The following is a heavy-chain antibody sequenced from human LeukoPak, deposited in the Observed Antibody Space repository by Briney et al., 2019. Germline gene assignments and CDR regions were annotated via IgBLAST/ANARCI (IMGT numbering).Heavy chain of an antibody. D-gene: IGHD7-27*01. V-gene: IGHV1-69*01. CDR1: GGTFSNYA. CDR3: ARDPNWGSGRAFDI. J-gene: IGHJ3*02. CDR2: IIPIFGTA. Sequence: SVKVSCKASGGTFSNYAISWVRQAPGQGLEWMGGIIPIFGTANYAQKFQGRVTITADESTSTAYMELSSLRSEDTAVYYCARDPNWGSGRAFDIWGQGTMVTVSS.